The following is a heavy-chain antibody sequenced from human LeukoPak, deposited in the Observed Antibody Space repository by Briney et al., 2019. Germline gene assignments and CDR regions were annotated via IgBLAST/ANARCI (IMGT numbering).Heavy chain of an antibody. CDR1: GFTFSSYA. V-gene: IGHV3-23*01. CDR2: ISGSGGST. CDR3: AKDRDGGRYFDY. J-gene: IGHJ4*02. D-gene: IGHD4-23*01. Sequence: PGGSLRLSCAASGFTFSSYAMSWVRQAPGKGLEWVSAISGSGGSTYYADSVKGRFTISRDNSKNTLYLQMNILRAEDTAVYYCAKDRDGGRYFDYWGQGTLVTVSS.